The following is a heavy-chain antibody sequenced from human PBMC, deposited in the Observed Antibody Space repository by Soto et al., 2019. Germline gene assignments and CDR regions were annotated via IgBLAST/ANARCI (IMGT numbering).Heavy chain of an antibody. Sequence: GGSPRLSCAASGFTFSSYWMHWFRQAPGKGLVWVSRINSDGSSTSYADSVKGRFTISRDNAKNTLYLQMNSLRAEDTAVYYCARDKVPYDSSGYYYALGMDVWGQGTTVTVSS. V-gene: IGHV3-74*01. D-gene: IGHD3-22*01. CDR1: GFTFSSYW. CDR2: INSDGSST. CDR3: ARDKVPYDSSGYYYALGMDV. J-gene: IGHJ6*02.